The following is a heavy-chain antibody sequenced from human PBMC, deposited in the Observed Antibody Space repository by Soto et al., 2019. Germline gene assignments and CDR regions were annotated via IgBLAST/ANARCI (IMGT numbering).Heavy chain of an antibody. CDR3: ARVTGRYYYGMDV. J-gene: IGHJ6*02. Sequence: PSETLSLTCTVSGGSISSYYWSWIRQPPGKGLEWIGYIYYSGSTDYNPSLKSRVTISVDTSKNQFSLKLSSVTAADTAVYYCARVTGRYYYGMDVWGQGTTVTGSS. CDR1: GGSISSYY. CDR2: IYYSGST. V-gene: IGHV4-59*12.